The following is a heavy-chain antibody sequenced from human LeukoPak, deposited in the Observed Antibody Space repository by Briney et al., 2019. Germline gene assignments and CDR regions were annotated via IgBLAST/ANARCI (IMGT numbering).Heavy chain of an antibody. CDR3: ARGQDSYYYDTSGYDY. Sequence: PSETLSLTCTVSGGSINSYYWSWIRQPPGKGLEWIGYIYYSGSTNYNPSLKSRVIISLDTSKNHFSLKLRSVTAADTAVYYCARGQDSYYYDTSGYDYWGQGTLVTVSS. CDR1: GGSINSYY. D-gene: IGHD3-22*01. CDR2: IYYSGST. J-gene: IGHJ4*02. V-gene: IGHV4-59*01.